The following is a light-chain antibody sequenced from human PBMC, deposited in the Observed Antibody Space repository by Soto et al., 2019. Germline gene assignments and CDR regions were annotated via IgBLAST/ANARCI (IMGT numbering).Light chain of an antibody. CDR3: QQFANSST. V-gene: IGKV1-5*01. J-gene: IGKJ1*01. Sequence: QMTQSPSTLSASVGDRVTITCRASHIIERWMAWYQQKPGRAPSLLIFDATTLHSGVPSRFSGGGSGTEFTLTIDGLQPDDFAAYYCQQFANSSTFGQGTTVEIK. CDR2: DAT. CDR1: HIIERW.